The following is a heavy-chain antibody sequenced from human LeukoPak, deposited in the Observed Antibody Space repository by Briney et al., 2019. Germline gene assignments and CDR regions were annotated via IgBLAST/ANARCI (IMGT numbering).Heavy chain of an antibody. D-gene: IGHD3-9*01. CDR2: IYHNGNT. V-gene: IGHV4-59*08. Sequence: SETLSLTCTVSDGYISSHHWSWIRQPPGKGLEWIGYIYHNGNTNYNPSLKSRVTISIDTPKNRFSLKLSSVTAADTAVYYCARTVFLAGWHFDFWGQGTLVTVSS. CDR1: DGYISSHH. J-gene: IGHJ4*02. CDR3: ARTVFLAGWHFDF.